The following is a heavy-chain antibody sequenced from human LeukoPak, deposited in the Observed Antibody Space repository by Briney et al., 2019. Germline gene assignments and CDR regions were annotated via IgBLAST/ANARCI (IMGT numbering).Heavy chain of an antibody. Sequence: PGGSLRLSCAASGFTFADYGMSWVRQVPGKGLEWVSGINRNGGGTGHADSVKGRFTISRDNAKNSLYLQMNSVRAEDTALEYCATHGRDGHYGSGSFDYWGQGTLVTVS. CDR3: ATHGRDGHYGSGSFDY. CDR1: GFTFADYG. V-gene: IGHV3-20*04. J-gene: IGHJ4*02. CDR2: INRNGGGT. D-gene: IGHD3-10*01.